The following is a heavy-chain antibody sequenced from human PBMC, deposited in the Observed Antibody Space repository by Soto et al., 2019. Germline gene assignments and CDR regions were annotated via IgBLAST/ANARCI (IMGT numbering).Heavy chain of an antibody. D-gene: IGHD3-9*01. Sequence: GASVKVSCKASGYTFTGYGISWVRQAPGQGLEWMGCISVYNDNTDYSQKLQGRVTMTTDTSTRTDYMELRSLTSDDPAVYFCARGYDILTGYYLFDYWGQGTSVTVSS. CDR3: ARGYDILTGYYLFDY. V-gene: IGHV1-18*04. CDR1: GYTFTGYG. J-gene: IGHJ4*02. CDR2: ISVYNDNT.